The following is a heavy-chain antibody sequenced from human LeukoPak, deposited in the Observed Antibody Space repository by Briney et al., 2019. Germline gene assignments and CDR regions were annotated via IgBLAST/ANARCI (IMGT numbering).Heavy chain of an antibody. CDR3: AKGRWALFDC. D-gene: IGHD3-10*01. Sequence: SQTLSLTCDIFGDSVSSNSAAWNWIRQSPSRGLEWLGRTYYRSKRYNDYAISVKSRMTINADTSKNQFSLQLNSVTPADTAVYYCAKGRWALFDCWGQGTLVIVSS. J-gene: IGHJ4*02. CDR2: TYYRSKRYN. V-gene: IGHV6-1*01. CDR1: GDSVSSNSAA.